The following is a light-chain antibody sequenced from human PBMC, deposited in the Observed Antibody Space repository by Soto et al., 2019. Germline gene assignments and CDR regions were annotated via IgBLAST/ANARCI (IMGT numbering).Light chain of an antibody. CDR2: PNS. V-gene: IGLV1-47*01. J-gene: IGLJ3*02. CDR1: SSNIGSNN. CDR3: ATWDDSPSDRSWV. Sequence: QPVLTQSPSASGTPGQRVSITCSGSSSNIGSNNVYWYQHFPGSAPRFLIYPNSPRPSGVPDRFSASKSGTSASLVISGLRPEDEATYYCATWDDSPSDRSWVFGGGTKLTVL.